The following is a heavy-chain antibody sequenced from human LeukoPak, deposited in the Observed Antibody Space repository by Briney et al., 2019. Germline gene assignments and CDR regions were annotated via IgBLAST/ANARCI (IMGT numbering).Heavy chain of an antibody. J-gene: IGHJ4*02. CDR1: GFTFSSYW. D-gene: IGHD3-22*01. V-gene: IGHV4-4*02. CDR2: IYHSGST. CDR3: ARGGYSQYYFDY. Sequence: GSLRLSCAASGFTFSSYWMTWVRQAPGKGLEWIGEIYHSGSTNYNPSLKSRVTISVDKSKNQFSLKLSSVTAADTAVYYCARGGYSQYYFDYWGQGTLVTVSS.